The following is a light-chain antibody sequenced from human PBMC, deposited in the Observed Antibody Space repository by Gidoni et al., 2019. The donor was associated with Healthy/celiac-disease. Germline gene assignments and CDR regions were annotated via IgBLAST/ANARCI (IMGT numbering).Light chain of an antibody. CDR3: QQSYSTPLT. CDR1: QSISSY. J-gene: IGKJ4*01. CDR2: AAS. V-gene: IGKV1-39*01. Sequence: DLQMTPSPSSLSASVGDRVTIPCRASQSISSYLNWYQQKPGKAPKLLIYAASSLQSGVPSRFSGSGSGTDFTLTISSLQPEDVATYYCQQSYSTPLTFGGGTKVEIK.